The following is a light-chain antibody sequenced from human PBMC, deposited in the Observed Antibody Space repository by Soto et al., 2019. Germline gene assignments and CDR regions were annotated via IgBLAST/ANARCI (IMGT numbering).Light chain of an antibody. CDR2: DVS. Sequence: QSVLTQSASVSGSPGQSITISCTGTSSDVGGYNYVSWYQQHPGKAPKLIIYDVSNRPSGVSNRFSGSKSGNTASLTISGLQAEDEADYYCSSSTSSLYVFGTGTKVTVL. J-gene: IGLJ1*01. CDR3: SSSTSSLYV. V-gene: IGLV2-14*01. CDR1: SSDVGGYNY.